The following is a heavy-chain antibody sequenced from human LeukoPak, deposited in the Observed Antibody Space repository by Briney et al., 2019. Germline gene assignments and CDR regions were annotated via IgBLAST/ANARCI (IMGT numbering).Heavy chain of an antibody. J-gene: IGHJ6*02. Sequence: PGGSLRLSCAASGFTFSSYEMNWVRQAPGKGLEWVSFISSSGSTINYVDSVQGRFTISRDNAKNSPYPQMNSLRAEDTAVYYCARWYCSSTSCHFYYYGMDVWGQGTTVTVSS. V-gene: IGHV3-48*03. CDR3: ARWYCSSTSCHFYYYGMDV. D-gene: IGHD2-2*01. CDR2: ISSSGSTI. CDR1: GFTFSSYE.